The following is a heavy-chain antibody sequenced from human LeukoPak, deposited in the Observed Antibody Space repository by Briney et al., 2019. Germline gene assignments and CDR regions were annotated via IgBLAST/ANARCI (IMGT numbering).Heavy chain of an antibody. V-gene: IGHV4-4*07. CDR2: MYTDGST. CDR1: GGSIRSYY. Sequence: SETLSLTCTVSGGSIRSYYWSWIRQPAGKGLEWIGRMYTDGSTNYNPFLNSRVTMSVDTSKKHFSLRLNSVTAADTAVYYCATYDQKLAFDNWGQGTLVTVSS. CDR3: ATYDQKLAFDN. D-gene: IGHD6-13*01. J-gene: IGHJ4*02.